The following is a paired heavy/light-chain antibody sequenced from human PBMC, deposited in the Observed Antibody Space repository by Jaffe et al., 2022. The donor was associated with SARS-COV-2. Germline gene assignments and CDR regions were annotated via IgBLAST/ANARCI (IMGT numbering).Light chain of an antibody. CDR1: QGVSSSY. V-gene: IGKV3-20*01. CDR2: GAS. Sequence: EIVLTQSPGTLSLSPGERATLPCRASQGVSSSYLAWYQQKPGQAPRLLIYGASSRATGIPDRFSGSGSGTDFTLTISRLEPEDFAVYYCQQYGSSSLTFGGGTKVEIK. CDR3: QQYGSSSLT. J-gene: IGKJ4*01.
Heavy chain of an antibody. Sequence: EVQLVESGGGLVKPGGSLRLSCAASGFTFSIYSISWVRQAPGKGLEWVSSISSGSHYIYYVDSVKGRLTVSRDNAKNSLYLQMNSLRAEDTAVYYCARVAPGAVPATISNWYFDLWGRGTLVTVSS. CDR2: ISSGSHYI. J-gene: IGHJ2*01. CDR3: ARVAPGAVPATISNWYFDL. V-gene: IGHV3-21*01. CDR1: GFTFSIYS. D-gene: IGHD2-2*01.